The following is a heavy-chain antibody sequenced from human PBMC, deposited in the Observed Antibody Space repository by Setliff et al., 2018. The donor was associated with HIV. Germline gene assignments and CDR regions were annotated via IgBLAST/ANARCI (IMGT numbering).Heavy chain of an antibody. D-gene: IGHD2-15*01. V-gene: IGHV1-46*01. CDR3: ARDRGGSWTFDH. CDR1: GYIFTSQH. J-gene: IGHJ4*02. CDR2: INPNEIMA. Sequence: ASVKVSCKTSGYIFTSQHLHWVRQAPGQGLGWMGFINPNEIMAHYAQKFQDRVALTRDTSTGTVYMELRSLRSEDTAVYYCARDRGGSWTFDHWGQGTLVTVSS.